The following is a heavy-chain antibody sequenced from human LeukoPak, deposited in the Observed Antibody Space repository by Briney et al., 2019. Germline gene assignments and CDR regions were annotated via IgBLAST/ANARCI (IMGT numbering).Heavy chain of an antibody. CDR3: ARRSRHYDILTGCFRN. CDR1: GGSFSGYY. Sequence: SETLSLTCAVYGGSFSGYYWSWIRQPPGKGLEWIGEINHSGSTNYNPSLKSRVTISVDTSKNQFSLKLSSVTAADAAVYYCARRSRHYDILTGCFRNWGQGTLVTVSS. D-gene: IGHD3-9*01. CDR2: INHSGST. V-gene: IGHV4-34*01. J-gene: IGHJ4*02.